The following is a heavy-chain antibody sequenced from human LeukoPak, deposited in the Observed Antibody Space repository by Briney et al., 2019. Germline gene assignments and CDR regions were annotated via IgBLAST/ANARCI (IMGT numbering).Heavy chain of an antibody. CDR3: ARGGGYASPIGY. J-gene: IGHJ4*02. CDR1: GGSISTYS. CDR2: IYHSGST. V-gene: IGHV4-59*01. Sequence: PSETLSLTCTLSGGSISTYSWSWIRQPPGKGLEWIGYIYHSGSTNYNPSLKSRVTISVDTSKNQFPLKLSSVTAADTAVYYCARGGGYASPIGYWGQGALVTVSS. D-gene: IGHD5-12*01.